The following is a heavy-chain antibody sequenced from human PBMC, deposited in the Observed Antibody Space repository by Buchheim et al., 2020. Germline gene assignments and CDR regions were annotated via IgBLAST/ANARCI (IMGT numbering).Heavy chain of an antibody. CDR3: ARAGGPYYYGFDY. Sequence: EVQLVESGGGLVQPGGSLRLSCAASGFTFSSYEMNWVRQAPGKGLEWVSYISSSGRTVYYADSVKGRFTISRDNAKKSLYLQMNSLRAEDTALYYCARAGGPYYYGFDYWGQGTL. V-gene: IGHV3-48*03. CDR1: GFTFSSYE. CDR2: ISSSGRTV. J-gene: IGHJ4*02. D-gene: IGHD3-10*01.